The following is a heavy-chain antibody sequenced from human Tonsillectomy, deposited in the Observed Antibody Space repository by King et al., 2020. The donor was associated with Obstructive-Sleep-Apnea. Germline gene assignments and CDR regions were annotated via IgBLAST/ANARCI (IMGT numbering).Heavy chain of an antibody. CDR3: ARIVDTAMVALDY. CDR2: IFSNDEK. CDR1: GFSLSNARMG. D-gene: IGHD5-18*01. Sequence: VTLKESGPVLVKPTETLTLTCTVSGFSLSNARMGVSWIRQPPGKALEWLAHIFSNDEKSYSTSLKSRLTISKDTSKSQVVLTMTNMDPVDTATYYCARIVDTAMVALDYWGQGTLVTVSS. J-gene: IGHJ4*02. V-gene: IGHV2-26*01.